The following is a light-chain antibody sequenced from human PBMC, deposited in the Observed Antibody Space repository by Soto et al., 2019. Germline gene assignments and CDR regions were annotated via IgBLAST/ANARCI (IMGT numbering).Light chain of an antibody. CDR3: CSYTTSSSYV. CDR1: SSDVGYYIF. CDR2: DVN. V-gene: IGLV2-14*01. J-gene: IGLJ1*01. Sequence: QYALTQPASVSASPGQSITISCTGSSSDVGYYIFVSWYQQHPGKAPKLMIYDVNNRPSGVSNRFSGSKSGNTASLTISGLQAEDEADYYCCSYTTSSSYVFGTGTKLTVL.